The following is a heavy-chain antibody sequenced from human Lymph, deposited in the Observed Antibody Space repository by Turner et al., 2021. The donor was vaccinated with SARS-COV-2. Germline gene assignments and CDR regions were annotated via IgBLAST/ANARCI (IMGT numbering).Heavy chain of an antibody. Sequence: VQLVESGGGVVQPGRSLSLLCAASVFTFSSYGMHWVRQAPGRGLEWVAFIWFDGSNKYYADSVKGRFTISRDNSKNTLYLQMNSLRAEDTAVYYCARDRSGSSGWYDSYFDYWGQGTLVTVSS. J-gene: IGHJ4*02. D-gene: IGHD6-19*01. CDR2: IWFDGSNK. V-gene: IGHV3-33*01. CDR3: ARDRSGSSGWYDSYFDY. CDR1: VFTFSSYG.